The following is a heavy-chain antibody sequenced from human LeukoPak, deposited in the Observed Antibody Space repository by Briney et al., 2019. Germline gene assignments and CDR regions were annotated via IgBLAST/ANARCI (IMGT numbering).Heavy chain of an antibody. Sequence: GASVKVSCKASGYTFTNYGIRWVRQAPGQGLEWMGWISTYNGNTNYAQKFQGRVTMTTDTSTSTAYTELRSLRSDDTALYYCARNSSGYPHAFDYWGQGTLVTVSS. CDR2: ISTYNGNT. J-gene: IGHJ4*02. V-gene: IGHV1-18*01. CDR3: ARNSSGYPHAFDY. D-gene: IGHD3-22*01. CDR1: GYTFTNYG.